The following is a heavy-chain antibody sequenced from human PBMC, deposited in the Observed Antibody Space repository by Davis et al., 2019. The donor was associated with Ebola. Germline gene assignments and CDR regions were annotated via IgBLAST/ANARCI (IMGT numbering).Heavy chain of an antibody. J-gene: IGHJ6*02. Sequence: GASLNTSCAASGFTSDDYAMHWVRQAPGKGLAWVSGISWNSGSIGYPDSVKGRFTISRDNTKNSLYLQMNSLRAEDTAVYYGARVLTGIAVAGIRSNYYYYGMDVWGQGTTVTVSS. CDR2: ISWNSGSI. V-gene: IGHV3-9*02. CDR3: ARVLTGIAVAGIRSNYYYYGMDV. CDR1: GFTSDDYA. D-gene: IGHD6-19*01.